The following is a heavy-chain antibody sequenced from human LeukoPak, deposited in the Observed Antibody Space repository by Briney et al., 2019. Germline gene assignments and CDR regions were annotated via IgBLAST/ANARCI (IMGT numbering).Heavy chain of an antibody. CDR1: GFSFSATS. V-gene: IGHV3-23*01. CDR2: ISSRGDDT. D-gene: IGHD5-24*01. CDR3: ARLMEMAATPYYYYYMDV. J-gene: IGHJ6*03. Sequence: GGSLRLSCAASGFSFSATSMMWVRLAPGKGLEWVSTISSRGDDTYDADSVKGRFTISRDNAKNSLYLQMNSLRAEDTAVYYCARLMEMAATPYYYYYMDVWGKGTTVTVSS.